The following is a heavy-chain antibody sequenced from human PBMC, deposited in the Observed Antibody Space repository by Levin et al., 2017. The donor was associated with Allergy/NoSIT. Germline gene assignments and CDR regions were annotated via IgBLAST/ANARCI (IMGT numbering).Heavy chain of an antibody. CDR2: ISWNSGSI. J-gene: IGHJ3*02. D-gene: IGHD4-23*01. V-gene: IGHV3-9*01. Sequence: LSLTCAASGFTFDDYAMHWVRQAPGKGLEWVSGISWNSGSIGYADSVKGRFTISRDNAKNSLYLQMNSLRAEDTALYYCAKDILRGPPKMVGGGTNAFDIWGQGTMVTVSS. CDR3: AKDILRGPPKMVGGGTNAFDI. CDR1: GFTFDDYA.